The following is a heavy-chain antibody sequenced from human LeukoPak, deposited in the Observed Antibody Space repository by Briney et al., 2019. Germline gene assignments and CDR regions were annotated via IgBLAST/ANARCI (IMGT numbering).Heavy chain of an antibody. V-gene: IGHV4-30-2*01. CDR1: GGSISSGGYY. CDR3: ARGSSWYGGKYFDY. Sequence: PSQTLSLTCTVSGGSISSGGYYWSWIRQPPGKGLEWIGDIYHSGSTYYNPSLKSRVTISVDRSKNQFSLKLSSVTAADTAVYYCARGSSWYGGKYFDYWGQGTLVTVSS. J-gene: IGHJ4*02. D-gene: IGHD6-13*01. CDR2: IYHSGST.